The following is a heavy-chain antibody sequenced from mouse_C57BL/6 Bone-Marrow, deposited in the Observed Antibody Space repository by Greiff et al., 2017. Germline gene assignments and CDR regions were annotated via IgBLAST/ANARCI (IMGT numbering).Heavy chain of an antibody. CDR1: GYTFTSYW. V-gene: IGHV1-55*01. CDR2: IYPGSGST. Sequence: VQLQQPGAELVTPGASVKMSCKASGYTFTSYWITWVKQRPGQGLEWIGDIYPGSGSTNYNEKFKSKATLTVDPSSRTAYMQLSSLTSEDSAVYYCARVRGDAMDYWCQGTSVTVSS. CDR3: ARVRGDAMDY. J-gene: IGHJ4*01.